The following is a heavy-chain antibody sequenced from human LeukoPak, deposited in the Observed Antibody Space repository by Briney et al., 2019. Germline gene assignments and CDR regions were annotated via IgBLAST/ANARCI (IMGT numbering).Heavy chain of an antibody. D-gene: IGHD2-2*01. CDR2: IYYSGST. Sequence: SETLSLTCTVSGYSISSSYYWGWIRQPPGKGLEWIGSIYYSGSTYYNPSLKSRVTISVDTSKNQFSLKLSSVTAADTAVYYCAREFSGYCSSTSCYAGRYSSSWAFDYWGQGTLVTVSS. V-gene: IGHV4-38-2*02. J-gene: IGHJ4*02. CDR3: AREFSGYCSSTSCYAGRYSSSWAFDY. CDR1: GYSISSSYY.